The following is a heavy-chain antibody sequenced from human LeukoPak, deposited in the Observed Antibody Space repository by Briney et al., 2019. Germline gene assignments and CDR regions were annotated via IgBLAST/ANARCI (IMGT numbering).Heavy chain of an antibody. V-gene: IGHV4-34*01. D-gene: IGHD2-2*01. CDR1: GGSFSGYY. Sequence: GSLRLSCAVYGGSFSGYYWSWIRQPPGKGLEWIGEINHSGSTNYNPSLKSRVTISVDTSKNQFSLKLSSVTAADTAVYYCARGSGRYCSSTSCSPDYWGQGTLVTVSS. J-gene: IGHJ4*02. CDR2: INHSGST. CDR3: ARGSGRYCSSTSCSPDY.